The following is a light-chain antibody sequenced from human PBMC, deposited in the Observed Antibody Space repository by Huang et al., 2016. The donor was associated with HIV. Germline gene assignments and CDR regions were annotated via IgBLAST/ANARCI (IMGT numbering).Light chain of an antibody. CDR1: QDVSSSN. CDR3: QQYGSTPLT. J-gene: IGKJ4*01. CDR2: GAS. V-gene: IGKV3-20*01. Sequence: EIVLTQSPDTLSLSPGERATLSGRAGQDVSSSNVAWYQQKPGQAPRLLIYGASSRAPGIPDKFSGSGSGTDFTLTISRLEPEDFAVYHCQQYGSTPLTFGGGTKVEIK.